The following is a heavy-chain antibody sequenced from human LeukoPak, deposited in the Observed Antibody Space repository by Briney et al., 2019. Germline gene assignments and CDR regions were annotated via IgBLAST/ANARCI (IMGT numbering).Heavy chain of an antibody. CDR2: ISSSSSYI. D-gene: IGHD4-17*01. CDR3: CLATVTKDHY. J-gene: IGHJ4*02. CDR1: GFTFSSYS. V-gene: IGHV3-21*01. Sequence: GGSLRLSCAASGFTFSSYSMNWVREAPGKGLVWVSSISSSSSYIYYADSVKGRFTISRDNAKNSLYLQMNSLRAEDTAVYYCCLATVTKDHYWGQGTLVTVSS.